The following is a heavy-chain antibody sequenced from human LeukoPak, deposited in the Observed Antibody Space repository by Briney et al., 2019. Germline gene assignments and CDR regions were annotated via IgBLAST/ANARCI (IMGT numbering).Heavy chain of an antibody. CDR3: ARDEYSSSRSTH. D-gene: IGHD6-13*01. V-gene: IGHV3-48*01. Sequence: GGSLRLSCAASGFTFSSYKMNWVRQAPGKGLEWVSQISRTSSTIYYADSVEGRFTISRDNAKNSLYLQMNSLTGEDTAVYYCARDEYSSSRSTHWGQGTLVTVSS. CDR1: GFTFSSYK. J-gene: IGHJ4*02. CDR2: ISRTSSTI.